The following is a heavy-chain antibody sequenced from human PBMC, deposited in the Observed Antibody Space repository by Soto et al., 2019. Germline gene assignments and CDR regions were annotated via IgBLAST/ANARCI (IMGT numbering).Heavy chain of an antibody. J-gene: IGHJ4*02. CDR1: GGSFSGYY. D-gene: IGHD3-10*01. CDR3: ARGLRVTMVRGVMRRHYYFDY. CDR2: INHSGST. Sequence: SETLSVTCAVDGGSFSGYYWSWIRQPPGKGLEWIGEINHSGSTNYNPSLKSRVTISVDTSKNQFSLKLSSVTAADTAVYYCARGLRVTMVRGVMRRHYYFDYWGQGTLVTVSS. V-gene: IGHV4-34*01.